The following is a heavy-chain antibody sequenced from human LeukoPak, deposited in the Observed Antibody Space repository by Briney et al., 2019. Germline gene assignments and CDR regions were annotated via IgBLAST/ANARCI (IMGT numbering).Heavy chain of an antibody. J-gene: IGHJ4*02. D-gene: IGHD3-16*02. CDR2: IYYSGST. V-gene: IGHV4-39*01. CDR3: ARTYYDYVWGSYRRYYFDY. CDR1: GGSISSSSYY. Sequence: SETLSLTCTVSGGSISSSSYYWGWIRQPPGKGLEWIGSIYYSGSTYYNPSLKSRVTISVDTSKNQFSLSLNSVTAADTAVYYCARTYYDYVWGSYRRYYFDYWGQGTLVTVSS.